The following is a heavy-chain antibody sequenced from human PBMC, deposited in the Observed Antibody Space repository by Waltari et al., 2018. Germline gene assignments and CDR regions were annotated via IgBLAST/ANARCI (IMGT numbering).Heavy chain of an antibody. V-gene: IGHV1-2*06. CDR2: INPKTGDT. D-gene: IGHD3-22*01. J-gene: IGHJ4*02. Sequence: LVQSGAEVKKPGASVKVSCKASGYTFTGYAILWVRQATGQGLEWMGRINPKTGDTHYAQNFQGRVALTTDTSTNTAFMELQRLRSDDTAVYYCLRDSSGSHFDYWGQGTLVTVSS. CDR1: GYTFTGYA. CDR3: LRDSSGSHFDY.